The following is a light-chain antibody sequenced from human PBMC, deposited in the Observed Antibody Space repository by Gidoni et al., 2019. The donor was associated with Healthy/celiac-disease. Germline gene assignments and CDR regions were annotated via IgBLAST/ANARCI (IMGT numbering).Light chain of an antibody. Sequence: DIQMTQSPSTLSASVGDRVTITCRDSQSISSWLAWYQQKPGKAPKLLIYKASSLESGVPSRFSGSGSGTEFTLTISRLQPDDFATYYCQQYNSYLYTFGQGTKLEIK. CDR3: QQYNSYLYT. V-gene: IGKV1-5*03. J-gene: IGKJ2*01. CDR2: KAS. CDR1: QSISSW.